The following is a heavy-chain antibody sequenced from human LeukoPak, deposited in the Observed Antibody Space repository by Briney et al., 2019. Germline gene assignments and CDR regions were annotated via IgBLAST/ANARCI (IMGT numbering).Heavy chain of an antibody. Sequence: SETLSLTCTVSGGSISSYYWSWIRQPPGKGLEWIGYIYYSGSTNYNPSLKSRVTVSVDTSKNRFSLKLSSVTAADTAVYYCARAGYSSGWYYFDYWGQGTLVTVSS. CDR3: ARAGYSSGWYYFDY. V-gene: IGHV4-59*01. D-gene: IGHD6-19*01. J-gene: IGHJ4*02. CDR2: IYYSGST. CDR1: GGSISSYY.